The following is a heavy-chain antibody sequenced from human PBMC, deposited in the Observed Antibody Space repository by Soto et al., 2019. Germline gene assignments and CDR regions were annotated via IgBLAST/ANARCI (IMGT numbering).Heavy chain of an antibody. J-gene: IGHJ4*02. CDR2: IKSKTDGGTT. D-gene: IGHD6-6*01. V-gene: IGHV3-15*01. CDR3: TTDPELVLLGGY. CDR1: GFTFSTAW. Sequence: EVQLVESGGGLVKPGGSLRLSCAASGFTFSTAWMSWVRQAPGKGLEWVGRIKSKTDGGTTDYAAPVKGRFTISRDDSENTLYLQMNSLKTEDTAVYYCTTDPELVLLGGYWGQGTLVTVSS.